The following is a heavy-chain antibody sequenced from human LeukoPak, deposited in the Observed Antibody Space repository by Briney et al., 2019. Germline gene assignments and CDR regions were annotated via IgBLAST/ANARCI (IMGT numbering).Heavy chain of an antibody. J-gene: IGHJ4*02. CDR3: ARSRVYCGGDCYRTFDY. V-gene: IGHV1-69*13. D-gene: IGHD2-21*01. CDR2: IIPIFGTA. CDR1: GGTFSSYA. Sequence: SVKVSCKASGGTFSSYAISWVRQAPGQGLDWMGGIIPIFGTANYAQKFQGRVTITADESTSTAYMELSSLRSEDRAVYYCARSRVYCGGDCYRTFDYWGQGTLVTVSS.